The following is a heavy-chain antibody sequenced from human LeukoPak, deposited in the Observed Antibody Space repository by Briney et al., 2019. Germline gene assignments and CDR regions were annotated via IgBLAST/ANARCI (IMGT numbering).Heavy chain of an antibody. J-gene: IGHJ6*02. CDR3: ARARRVLRYFDWLSV. CDR2: ISSSSSYI. V-gene: IGHV3-21*01. CDR1: GFTFSSYS. Sequence: PGGSLRLSCAASGFTFSSYSMNWVRQAPGKGLEWVSSISSSSSYIYYADSVKGRFTISRDNAKNSLYLQMNSLRAEDTAVYYCARARRVLRYFDWLSVWGQGTTVTVSS. D-gene: IGHD3-9*01.